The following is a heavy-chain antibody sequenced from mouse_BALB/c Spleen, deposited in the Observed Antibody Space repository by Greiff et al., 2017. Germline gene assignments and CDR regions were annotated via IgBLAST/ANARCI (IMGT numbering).Heavy chain of an antibody. CDR3: ARAPNGSGDFDY. CDR2: INSNGGST. J-gene: IGHJ2*01. CDR1: GFTFSSYG. Sequence: DVKLVESGGGLVQPGGSLKLSCAASGFTFSSYGMSWVRQTPDKRLELVATINSNGGSTYYPDSVKGRFTISRDNAKNTLYLQMSSLKSEDTAMYYCARAPNGSGDFDYWGQGTTLTVSS. D-gene: IGHD1-1*01. V-gene: IGHV5-6-3*01.